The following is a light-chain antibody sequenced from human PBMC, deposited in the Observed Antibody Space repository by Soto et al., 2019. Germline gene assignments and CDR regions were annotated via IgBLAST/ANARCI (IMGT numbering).Light chain of an antibody. CDR2: KAS. J-gene: IGKJ1*01. V-gene: IGKV1-5*03. CDR1: QSISSG. Sequence: DIQMTQSPSTLSASVGDRVTITCRASQSISSGLAWYQQKPGKAPKLLVYKASSLESGVPSRLSGSGSGTEFTLTISSLQPDDFATYYCQQYNSYPTFGQGTKVEIK. CDR3: QQYNSYPT.